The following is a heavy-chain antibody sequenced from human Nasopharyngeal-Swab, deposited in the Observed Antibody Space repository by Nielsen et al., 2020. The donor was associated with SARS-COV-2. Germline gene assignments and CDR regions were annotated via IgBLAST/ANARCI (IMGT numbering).Heavy chain of an antibody. CDR3: TRAATLYYGMDV. V-gene: IGHV3-49*04. J-gene: IGHJ6*02. D-gene: IGHD2-15*01. Sequence: SCTASGFTFGDYAMSWVRQAPGKGLEWVGFIRSKAYGGTTEYAASVKGRFTISRDDSKSIAYLQMNSLKTEDTAVYYCTRAATLYYGMDVWGQGTTVTVSS. CDR1: GFTFGDYA. CDR2: IRSKAYGGTT.